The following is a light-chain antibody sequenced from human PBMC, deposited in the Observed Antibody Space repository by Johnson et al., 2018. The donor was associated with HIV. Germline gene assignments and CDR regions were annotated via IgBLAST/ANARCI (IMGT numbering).Light chain of an antibody. Sequence: QSVLTQPPSVSAAPGQMVTISCSGSSSNIGNNYVSWYQQLPGTAPKLLIYENNKRPSGIPDRFSGSKSGTSATLGITGLQTWDEADYYCGTWYSSLSAYVFGTGTKVTVL. J-gene: IGLJ1*01. CDR1: SSNIGNNY. CDR2: ENN. V-gene: IGLV1-51*02. CDR3: GTWYSSLSAYV.